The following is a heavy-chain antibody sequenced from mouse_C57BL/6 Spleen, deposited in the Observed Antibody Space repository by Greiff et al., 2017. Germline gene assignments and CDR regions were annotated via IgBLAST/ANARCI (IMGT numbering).Heavy chain of an antibody. D-gene: IGHD1-1*01. V-gene: IGHV1-4*01. CDR2: INPSSGYT. CDR1: GYTFTSYT. J-gene: IGHJ1*03. Sequence: VQLQESGAELARPGASVKMSCKASGYTFTSYTMHWVKQRPGQGLEWIGYINPSSGYTKYNQKFKDKATLTADKSSSTAYMQLSSLTSEDSAVYYCARERGEDYGSSLWYFDVWGTGTTVTVSS. CDR3: ARERGEDYGSSLWYFDV.